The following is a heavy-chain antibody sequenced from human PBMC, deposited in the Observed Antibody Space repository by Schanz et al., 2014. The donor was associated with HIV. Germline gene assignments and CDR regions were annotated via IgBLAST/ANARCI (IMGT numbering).Heavy chain of an antibody. CDR3: AKDRNQYDSRYIGKGNYYYYYGMDV. CDR2: ISGSGGST. V-gene: IGHV3-NL1*01. CDR1: GFSFSNFG. D-gene: IGHD3-22*01. Sequence: QVQLVESGGGVVQPGRSLRLSCAASGFSFSNFGMHWVRQAPGKGLEWVSAISGSGGSTYYADSVKGRFTISRDNSKNTLYLQMKSLRPEDTAVYYCAKDRNQYDSRYIGKGNYYYYYGMDVWGQGTTVTVSS. J-gene: IGHJ6*02.